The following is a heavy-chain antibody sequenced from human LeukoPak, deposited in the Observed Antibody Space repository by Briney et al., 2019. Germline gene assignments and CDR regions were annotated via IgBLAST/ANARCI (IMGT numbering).Heavy chain of an antibody. CDR1: GFTFSSYW. D-gene: IGHD3-10*01. CDR2: ISSDGSTT. J-gene: IGHJ4*02. V-gene: IGHV3-74*01. CDR3: VNILFG. Sequence: GGSLRLSCAVSGFTFSSYWMHWVRQVPGEGLVWVSRISSDGSTTTYADSVKGRFTISRDNAKNTLYLQMNSLRAEDTVVYYCVNILFGWGQGTLVTVSS.